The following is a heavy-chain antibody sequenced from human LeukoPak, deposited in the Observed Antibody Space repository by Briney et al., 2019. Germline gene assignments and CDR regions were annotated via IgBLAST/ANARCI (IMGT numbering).Heavy chain of an antibody. CDR1: GFTLRNAG. CDR3: TTYGLFPLFI. J-gene: IGHJ3*02. V-gene: IGHV3-15*01. CDR2: IKSKIDGGTT. D-gene: IGHD3-10*01. Sequence: PGGSLRLSCTASGFTLRNAGKRGVREARGKGGEGGGRIKSKIDGGTTDYAAPVKGRFTISRDDSKNTLYLQMNSLKTEDTAVYYCTTYGLFPLFIWGQGTMVTVSS.